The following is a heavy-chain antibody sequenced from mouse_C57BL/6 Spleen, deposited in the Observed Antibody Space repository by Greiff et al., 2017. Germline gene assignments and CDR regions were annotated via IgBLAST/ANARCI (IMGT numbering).Heavy chain of an antibody. CDR2: IRSKSSNYAT. CDR3: VRGIYYGNPSYFAY. D-gene: IGHD2-1*01. J-gene: IGHJ3*01. CDR1: GFTFNTYA. V-gene: IGHV10-3*01. Sequence: EVMLVESGGGLVQPKGSLKLSCAASGFTFNTYAMHWVRQAPGKGLEWVARIRSKSSNYATYYADSVKDRFTISRDDSQSMLYLQMNNLKTEDTAMYYCVRGIYYGNPSYFAYWGQGTLVTVSA.